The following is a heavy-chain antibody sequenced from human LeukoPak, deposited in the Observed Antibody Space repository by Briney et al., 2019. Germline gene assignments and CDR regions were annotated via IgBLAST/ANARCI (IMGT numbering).Heavy chain of an antibody. CDR1: GFTFSSYG. CDR2: ISYDGSNK. Sequence: GGSLRLSCAASGFTFSSYGMHWVRQAPGEGLEWVAVISYDGSNKYYADSVKGRFTISRDNSKNTLYLQMNSLRAEDTAVYYCAKDLVYYDSSPGAFDIWGQGTMVTVSS. J-gene: IGHJ3*02. D-gene: IGHD3-22*01. V-gene: IGHV3-30*18. CDR3: AKDLVYYDSSPGAFDI.